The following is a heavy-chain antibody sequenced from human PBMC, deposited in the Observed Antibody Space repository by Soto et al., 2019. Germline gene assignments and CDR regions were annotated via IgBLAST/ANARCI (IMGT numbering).Heavy chain of an antibody. CDR3: ARVSAVAAPYGMDV. V-gene: IGHV6-1*01. CDR1: GDSVSSNSAA. CDR2: TYYRSRWYN. Sequence: QTLSLTCAISGDSVSSNSAAWNWIRQSPSRGLEWLGRTYYRSRWYNDYAVSVKSRITINPDTSKNQFSLQLNSVTPEDTAVYYCARVSAVAAPYGMDVWGQGTTVTVSS. D-gene: IGHD6-19*01. J-gene: IGHJ6*02.